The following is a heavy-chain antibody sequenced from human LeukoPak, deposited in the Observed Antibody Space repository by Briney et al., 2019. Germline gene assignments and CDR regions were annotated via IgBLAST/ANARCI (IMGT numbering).Heavy chain of an antibody. CDR3: ARVQWQTGGWNSPDL. J-gene: IGHJ5*02. CDR1: GYTFTDYY. CDR2: INSNNDDT. V-gene: IGHV1-2*02. D-gene: IGHD1-7*01. Sequence: ASVKVSCKASGYTFTDYYIHWVRQAPGQGLEWMGWINSNNDDTNYAQKFEGRVTMTRDTSISTANMELSGLPIDDTAVDYCARVQWQTGGWNSPDLWGWGTLIIVTS.